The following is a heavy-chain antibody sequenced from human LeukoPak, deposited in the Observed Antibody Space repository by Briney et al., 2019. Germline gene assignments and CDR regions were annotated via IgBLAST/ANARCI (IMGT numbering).Heavy chain of an antibody. CDR3: ARDRPVATAGIGVWFDP. CDR2: INPNSGGT. D-gene: IGHD3-10*01. CDR1: GYTFTGYY. J-gene: IGHJ5*02. Sequence: EASVKASCKASGYTFTGYYMHWVRQAPGQGLEWMGWINPNSGGTNYAQKFQGRVTITRDTSISTAYMELSRLRSDDTAVYYCARDRPVATAGIGVWFDPWGQGTLVTVSS. V-gene: IGHV1-2*02.